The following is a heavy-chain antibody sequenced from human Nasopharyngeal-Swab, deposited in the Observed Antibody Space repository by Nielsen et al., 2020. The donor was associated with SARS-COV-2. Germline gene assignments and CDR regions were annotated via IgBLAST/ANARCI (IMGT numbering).Heavy chain of an antibody. CDR2: IRSKAYGGTT. J-gene: IGHJ4*02. CDR1: GFTFGDYA. Sequence: GGSLRLSCTASGFTFGDYAMSWVRQAPGKGLEWVGFIRSKAYGGTTEYAASVKGRFTISRDDSKSIAYLQMNSLKTEDTAVYYCTRDPTPGPIGPPNDIDYWGQGTLVTVSS. CDR3: TRDPTPGPIGPPNDIDY. V-gene: IGHV3-49*04. D-gene: IGHD3-9*01.